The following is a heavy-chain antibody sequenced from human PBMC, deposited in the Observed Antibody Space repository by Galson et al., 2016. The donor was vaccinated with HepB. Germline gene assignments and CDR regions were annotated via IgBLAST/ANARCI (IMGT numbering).Heavy chain of an antibody. D-gene: IGHD2-2*01. Sequence: SLRLSCAASGFTFSSYWMHWVRQAPGKGLVWVSRSNGDGSSTTYADSVKGRFTSSRENAKNTLYLQMNSLRAEDTAVYYCARVGCSTTSCYRHSPYYFDYWGQGTLVTVSS. CDR3: ARVGCSTTSCYRHSPYYFDY. CDR1: GFTFSSYW. J-gene: IGHJ4*02. V-gene: IGHV3-74*01. CDR2: SNGDGSST.